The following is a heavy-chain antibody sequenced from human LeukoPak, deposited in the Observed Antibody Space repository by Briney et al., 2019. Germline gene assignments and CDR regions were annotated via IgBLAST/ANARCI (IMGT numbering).Heavy chain of an antibody. V-gene: IGHV3-48*04. D-gene: IGHD4-23*01. CDR2: ISSSSSTI. Sequence: GGSLRLSCAASGFTFSSYSMNWVRQAPGKGLEWVSYISSSSSTIYYADSVKGRFTISRDNAKNSLYLQRNSLRAEDTAVYYCARDDYGGLFDYWGQGTLVTVSS. CDR3: ARDDYGGLFDY. J-gene: IGHJ4*02. CDR1: GFTFSSYS.